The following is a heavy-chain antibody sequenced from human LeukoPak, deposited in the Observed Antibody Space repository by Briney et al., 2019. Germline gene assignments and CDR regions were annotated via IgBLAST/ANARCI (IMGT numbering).Heavy chain of an antibody. V-gene: IGHV3-23*01. CDR3: AKIGVIGNWYYDV. J-gene: IGHJ2*01. Sequence: PGGSLRLSCAASGFSFSSHGMSWVRQAPWEGPEWVSSISSGSDYTFYADSVKGRFTISRDNSKNTLYLQMNSLRAGDTAIYHCAKIGVIGNWYYDVWGRGTLVTVSS. D-gene: IGHD3-10*01. CDR2: ISSGSDYT. CDR1: GFSFSSHG.